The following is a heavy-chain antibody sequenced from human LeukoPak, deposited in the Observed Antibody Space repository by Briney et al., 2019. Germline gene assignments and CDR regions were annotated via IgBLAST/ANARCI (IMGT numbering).Heavy chain of an antibody. Sequence: ASVKVSCKASGYTFTSYYMHWVRQAPGQGLEWMGIINPSGGSTSYAQKFQGRVTMTKDTSTSTVYMELSSLRSEDTAVYYCAITMIGSYWFDPWGQGTLVTVSS. D-gene: IGHD3-22*01. CDR2: INPSGGST. CDR1: GYTFTSYY. J-gene: IGHJ5*02. CDR3: AITMIGSYWFDP. V-gene: IGHV1-46*01.